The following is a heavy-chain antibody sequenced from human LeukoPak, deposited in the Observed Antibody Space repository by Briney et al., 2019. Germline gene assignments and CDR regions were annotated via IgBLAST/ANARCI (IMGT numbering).Heavy chain of an antibody. CDR2: ISAYNCTT. D-gene: IGHD5-18*01. CDR3: ARVRGYRYGTGFDY. Sequence: ASVKVSCKASGYTFTSYGISWVRQAPGQGLEGVGWISAYNCTTNYAQKLQGRVTMTTPASTSTAYMELRSLRSDDTAVYYCARVRGYRYGTGFDYWGQGTLVTVSS. J-gene: IGHJ4*02. CDR1: GYTFTSYG. V-gene: IGHV1-18*01.